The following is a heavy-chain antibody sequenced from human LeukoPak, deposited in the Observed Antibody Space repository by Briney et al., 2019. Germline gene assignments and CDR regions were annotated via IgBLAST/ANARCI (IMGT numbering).Heavy chain of an antibody. J-gene: IGHJ4*02. CDR2: ISTAGTT. CDR3: AGQNVPTPHDY. CDR1: VGSISSGGYY. Sequence: PSETLSLTCTVAVGSISSGGYYWSWIRQPPGKGLEWIAYISTAGTTFYNPSLKSRVTISLDRSKNQFSLNLTSITAADTAVYYCAGQNVPTPHDYWGQGTQVTVSS. D-gene: IGHD2-2*01. V-gene: IGHV4-30-2*01.